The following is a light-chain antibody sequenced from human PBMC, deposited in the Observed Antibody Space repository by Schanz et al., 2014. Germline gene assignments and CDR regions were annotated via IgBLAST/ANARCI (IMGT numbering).Light chain of an antibody. CDR1: QSVSSSY. J-gene: IGKJ3*01. Sequence: EIVLTQSPGTLSLSPGERATLPCRASQSVSSSYLAWYQQKPGQAPRLLIYGASSRATGIPDRFSGSGSGTDFTLSISRLEPEDFAVYYCQQYGGDTFGPGTKVDIK. CDR3: QQYGGDT. V-gene: IGKV3-20*01. CDR2: GAS.